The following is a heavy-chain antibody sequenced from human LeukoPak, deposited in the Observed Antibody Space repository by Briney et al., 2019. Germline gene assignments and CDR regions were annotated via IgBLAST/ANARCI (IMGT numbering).Heavy chain of an antibody. V-gene: IGHV1-18*01. CDR3: ARHHPPNYYDSSGYFDY. Sequence: ASVKVSCKASGYTFTSYGISWVRQAPGQGLEWIGWISAYNGNTNYAQKVQGRVTITADKSTSTAYMELSSLRSEDTAVYYCARHHPPNYYDSSGYFDYWGQGTLVTVSS. CDR2: ISAYNGNT. J-gene: IGHJ4*02. D-gene: IGHD3-22*01. CDR1: GYTFTSYG.